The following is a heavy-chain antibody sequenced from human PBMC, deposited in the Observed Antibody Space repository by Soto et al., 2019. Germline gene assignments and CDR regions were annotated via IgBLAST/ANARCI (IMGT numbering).Heavy chain of an antibody. CDR3: ARETGYSSGWRQDY. J-gene: IGHJ4*02. CDR2: INSDGSSI. Sequence: EVELVESGGGLVQPGGSLRLSCAASGFTFSRYWMHWVRQAPGKGLVWVSRINSDGSSISYADSVKGRFTISRDNAKNTLYLQMNSLRVEDTAVYYCARETGYSSGWRQDYWGQGTLVAVSS. V-gene: IGHV3-74*01. D-gene: IGHD6-19*01. CDR1: GFTFSRYW.